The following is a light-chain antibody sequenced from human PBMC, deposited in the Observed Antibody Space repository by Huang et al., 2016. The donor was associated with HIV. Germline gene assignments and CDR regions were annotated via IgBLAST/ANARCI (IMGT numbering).Light chain of an antibody. V-gene: IGKV1-13*02. J-gene: IGKJ5*01. CDR3: QQLHTYPIT. Sequence: AVQLTQSPSALSASVGDTVIISCRASQDIGTSLAWYQQRTGRAPKLLISAGSALQTGVPSRFSGDSAGTYFTLFITNLQPEDFATYYCQQLHTYPITFGQGTRLDMK. CDR1: QDIGTS. CDR2: AGS.